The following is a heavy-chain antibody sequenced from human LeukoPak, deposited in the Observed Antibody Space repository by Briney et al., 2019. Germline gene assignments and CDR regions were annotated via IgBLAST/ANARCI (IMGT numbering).Heavy chain of an antibody. Sequence: SVNVSCKASGGTFSSYAISWVRQAPGQGLEWMGGIIPIFGTANYAQKFQGRVTITADESTSKAYMELSSLRSEDTAVYYCARSSEQLWFGGDNWLDPWGQGTLVTVSS. CDR1: GGTFSSYA. CDR2: IIPIFGTA. CDR3: ARSSEQLWFGGDNWLDP. D-gene: IGHD5-18*01. V-gene: IGHV1-69*13. J-gene: IGHJ5*02.